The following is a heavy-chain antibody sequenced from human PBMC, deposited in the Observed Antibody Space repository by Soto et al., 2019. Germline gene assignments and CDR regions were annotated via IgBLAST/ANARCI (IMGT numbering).Heavy chain of an antibody. J-gene: IGHJ1*01. CDR1: GYTFTAYY. Sequence: GASVKVSCKASGYTFTAYYIQWVRQAPGQGLEWMAWINSNNGDTESAQKFQGRVTVTRDTSRTTVYMELSSLTYDDTAVYYGARGGMGGNKRYARWGRGSRV. D-gene: IGHD3-16*02. CDR2: INSNNGDT. CDR3: ARGGMGGNKRYAR. V-gene: IGHV1-2*02.